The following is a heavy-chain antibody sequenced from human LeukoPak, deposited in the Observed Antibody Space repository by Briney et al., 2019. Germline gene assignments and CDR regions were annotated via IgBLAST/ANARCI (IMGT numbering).Heavy chain of an antibody. CDR2: IYPGYSDP. CDR1: GHSFTSYW. D-gene: IGHD3-3*01. CDR3: ARIPTYYDFWSGYYTWYNWFDP. Sequence: RGEARKISGKGSGHSFTSYWIGGARQMPGEGVEWMGNIYPGYSDPRYSPSFQGQVTISADKSISTAYLQWSSLKASDTAMYYCARIPTYYDFWSGYYTWYNWFDPWGQGTLVTVSS. V-gene: IGHV5-51*01. J-gene: IGHJ5*02.